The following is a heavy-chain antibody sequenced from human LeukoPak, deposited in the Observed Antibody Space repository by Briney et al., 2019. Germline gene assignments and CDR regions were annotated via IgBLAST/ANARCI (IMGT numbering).Heavy chain of an antibody. CDR3: ARVAVAAAFDY. CDR2: IHQGGGTK. J-gene: IGHJ4*02. Sequence: GGSLRLSCVASGFTFSDYGVHWVRQAPGKGLQWVAFIHQGGGTKYYADSVKGRFTISRDNSKNTLYLQMNSLRAEDTAVYYCARVAVAAAFDYWGQGTLATVSS. D-gene: IGHD6-19*01. CDR1: GFTFSDYG. V-gene: IGHV3-30*02.